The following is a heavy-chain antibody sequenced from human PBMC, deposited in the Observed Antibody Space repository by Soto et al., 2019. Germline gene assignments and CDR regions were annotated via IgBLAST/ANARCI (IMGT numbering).Heavy chain of an antibody. CDR1: GFTFSSYG. V-gene: IGHV3-30*18. Sequence: QVQLVESGGGVVQPGRSLRLSCAASGFTFSSYGMHWVRQAPGKGLEWVAVISYDGSNKYYADSVKGRFTISRDNSKHTLYLQIDSLRAEDTAVYYCAKRRDGYNFDYWGQGTLVTVSS. CDR3: AKRRDGYNFDY. CDR2: ISYDGSNK. J-gene: IGHJ4*02. D-gene: IGHD5-12*01.